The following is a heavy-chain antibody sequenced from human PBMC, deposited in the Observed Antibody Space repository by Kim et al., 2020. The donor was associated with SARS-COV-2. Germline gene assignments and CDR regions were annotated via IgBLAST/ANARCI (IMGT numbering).Heavy chain of an antibody. D-gene: IGHD1-1*01. V-gene: IGHV3-73*01. CDR2: IRSKANGYAT. CDR1: GFTFSGSA. CDR3: TIVPGTTLAFWYAFGI. J-gene: IGHJ3*02. Sequence: GGSLRLSCAASGFTFSGSALHWVRQASGKGLEWVGRIRSKANGYATAYAASLKGRFTISRDDSKNTAYLQMNSQKTEDTAVYYCTIVPGTTLAFWYAFGIWGQGTMVTVSS.